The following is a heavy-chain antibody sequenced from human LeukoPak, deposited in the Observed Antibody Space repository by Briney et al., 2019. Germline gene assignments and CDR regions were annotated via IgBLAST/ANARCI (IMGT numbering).Heavy chain of an antibody. CDR3: ARLPSTMVRGKNYFDY. V-gene: IGHV4-59*08. CDR1: GGSISSYY. CDR2: IYYSGST. D-gene: IGHD3-10*01. Sequence: SETLSLTCTVSGGSISSYYWSWIRQPPGKGLEWIGYIYYSGSTNYNPSLKTRVTISVDTSKNQFSLKLSSVTAADTAVYYCARLPSTMVRGKNYFDYWGQGILVTVSS. J-gene: IGHJ4*02.